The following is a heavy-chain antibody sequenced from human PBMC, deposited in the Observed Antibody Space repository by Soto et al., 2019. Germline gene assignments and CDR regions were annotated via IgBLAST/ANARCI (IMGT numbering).Heavy chain of an antibody. CDR2: INPSGGST. Sequence: SVKLSCKASGCPLTSYYMHWGRQAPGQGLEWMGIINPSGGSTSYAQKFQGRVTMTRDTSTSTVYMELSSLRSEDTAVYYCARVRRATIFGVVSTPPPFDYWGQGTLVTSPQ. V-gene: IGHV1-46*01. J-gene: IGHJ4*02. CDR1: GCPLTSYY. CDR3: ARVRRATIFGVVSTPPPFDY. D-gene: IGHD3-3*01.